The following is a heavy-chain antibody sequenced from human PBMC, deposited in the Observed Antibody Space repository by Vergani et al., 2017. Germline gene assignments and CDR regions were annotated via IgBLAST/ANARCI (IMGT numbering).Heavy chain of an antibody. V-gene: IGHV1-69*09. CDR3: ARDLDRYNDY. J-gene: IGHJ4*02. CDR1: GYTFTSYY. D-gene: IGHD5-24*01. Sequence: QVQLVQSGAEVKKPGASVKVSCKASGYTFTSYYMHWVRQAPGQGLEWMGRIIPILGIANYAQKFQGRVTITADKSTSTAYMELSSLRSEDTAVYYCARDLDRYNDYWGQGTLVTVSS. CDR2: IIPILGIA.